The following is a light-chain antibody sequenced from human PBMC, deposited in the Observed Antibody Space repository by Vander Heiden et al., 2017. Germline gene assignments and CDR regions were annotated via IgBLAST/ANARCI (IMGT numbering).Light chain of an antibody. CDR1: QSISNW. Sequence: DIQMTQSPSTLSASVGDRVTITCRASQSISNWLAWYQQKPGKAPKLLIQKASSLESGVPSRFSGSGSGTEFTLTITTLQPDDFATYYCHQYNSSPWTFGQGTKVEVK. J-gene: IGKJ1*01. CDR3: HQYNSSPWT. CDR2: KAS. V-gene: IGKV1-5*03.